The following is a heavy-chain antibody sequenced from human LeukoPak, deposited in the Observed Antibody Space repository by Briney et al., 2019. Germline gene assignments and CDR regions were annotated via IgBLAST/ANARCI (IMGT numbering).Heavy chain of an antibody. V-gene: IGHV1-8*01. D-gene: IGHD3-22*01. CDR1: GYTFTSYD. J-gene: IGHJ3*01. CDR3: ARGTPDSSGYSP. CDR2: MNPNSGNT. Sequence: ASVKVSCKASGYTFTSYDINWVRQATGQGLEWMGRMNPNSGNTGYAQKFQGRVTMTRNTSISTAYMELSSLRSEDTAVYYCARGTPDSSGYSPWGQGTMVTVSS.